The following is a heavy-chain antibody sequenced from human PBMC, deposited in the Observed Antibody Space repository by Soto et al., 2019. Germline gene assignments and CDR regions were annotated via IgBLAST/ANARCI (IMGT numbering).Heavy chain of an antibody. V-gene: IGHV3-23*01. CDR2: ISGSGGST. CDR3: AKDQAGSSWSPRDY. Sequence: EVQLLESGGGLVQPGGSLRLSCAASGFTFSSDAMSWVRQAPGKGLEWVSAISGSGGSTYYADSVKGRFTISRDNSKNTLYLQMNSLRAGDTAVYYCAKDQAGSSWSPRDYWGQGTLVTVSS. CDR1: GFTFSSDA. J-gene: IGHJ4*02. D-gene: IGHD6-13*01.